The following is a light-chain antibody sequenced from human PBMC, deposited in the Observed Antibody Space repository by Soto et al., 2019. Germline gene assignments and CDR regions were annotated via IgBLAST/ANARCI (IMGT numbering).Light chain of an antibody. V-gene: IGKV1-9*01. CDR2: GAS. J-gene: IGKJ4*01. CDR1: QGISRY. Sequence: DIQLTQSPSFLSASVGDRVTITCRASQGISRYLAWYQQKPGKAPKLLIYGASTLQSGVPSRFSGSGSGTEFTLTISSLQPEDFSTYYCQQLNSNPSLAFGGGTKVEIE. CDR3: QQLNSNPSLA.